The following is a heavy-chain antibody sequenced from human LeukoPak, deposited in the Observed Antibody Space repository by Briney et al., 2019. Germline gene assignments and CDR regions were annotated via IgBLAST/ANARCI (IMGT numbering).Heavy chain of an antibody. D-gene: IGHD3-10*01. CDR3: ARDLRRGFGELPDY. CDR2: IIPILGIA. J-gene: IGHJ4*02. V-gene: IGHV1-69*04. CDR1: GGTFSSYA. Sequence: GASVKVSCKASGGTFSSYAISWVRQTPGQGLEWMGRIIPILGIANYAQKFQGRVTITADKSTSTAYMELSSLRSEDTAVYYCARDLRRGFGELPDYWGQGTLVTVSS.